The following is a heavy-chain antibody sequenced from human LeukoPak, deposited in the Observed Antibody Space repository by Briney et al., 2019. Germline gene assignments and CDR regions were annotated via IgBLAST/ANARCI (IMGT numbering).Heavy chain of an antibody. Sequence: PGESLRLSCAASGFTFSNSAMNWVRRAPGKGLEWVSAICGNGDTKYSDSVKGRFTISRDNSKNTLYLYMSSLSAEDTAEYYCAKGSSTSCYSGSDYWGQGTLVTVSS. CDR1: GFTFSNSA. CDR2: ICGNGDT. J-gene: IGHJ4*02. D-gene: IGHD2-2*01. CDR3: AKGSSTSCYSGSDY. V-gene: IGHV3-23*01.